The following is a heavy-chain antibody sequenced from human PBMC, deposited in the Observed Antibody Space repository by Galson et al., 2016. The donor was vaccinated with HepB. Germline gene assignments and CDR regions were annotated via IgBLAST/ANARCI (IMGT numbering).Heavy chain of an antibody. CDR2: IDPGAGST. Sequence: SVKVSCKASGYTFTTYFFHWVRQAPGQGLEWMGMIDPGAGSTNYARKFDGRVTMTRDTSTSTLYMELSSLRSDDTAVYYCARGYSYGFRFYYWGQGTLVTVSS. D-gene: IGHD5-18*01. CDR3: ARGYSYGFRFYY. J-gene: IGHJ4*02. CDR1: GYTFTTYF. V-gene: IGHV1-46*01.